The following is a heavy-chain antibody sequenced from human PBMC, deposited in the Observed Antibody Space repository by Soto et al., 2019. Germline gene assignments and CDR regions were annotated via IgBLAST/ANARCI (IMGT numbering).Heavy chain of an antibody. CDR2: IWYDGSNK. J-gene: IGHJ6*02. D-gene: IGHD2-15*01. Sequence: QVQLVESGGGVVQPGRSLRLSCAASGFTFSSYGMHWVRQAPGKGLEWVAVIWYDGSNKYYADSVKGRFTISRDNSKNTLYLQMNSLRAEDTAVYYCASEYCSGGSCYYYGMEFWGQGTTVTVSS. CDR1: GFTFSSYG. CDR3: ASEYCSGGSCYYYGMEF. V-gene: IGHV3-33*01.